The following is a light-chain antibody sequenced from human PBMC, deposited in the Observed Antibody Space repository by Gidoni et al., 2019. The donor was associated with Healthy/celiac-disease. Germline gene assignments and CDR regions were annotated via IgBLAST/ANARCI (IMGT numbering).Light chain of an antibody. J-gene: IGKJ2*01. CDR2: KAS. Sequence: DIQMTQSPSTLSASVRDRVTITCRASQSISSWLAWYQQKPGKAPKLLIYKASSLESGVPSRCSGSGSGTDFTLTITSLQPDDFATYYCQQYDSYPYTFGQGTKLDIK. V-gene: IGKV1-5*03. CDR1: QSISSW. CDR3: QQYDSYPYT.